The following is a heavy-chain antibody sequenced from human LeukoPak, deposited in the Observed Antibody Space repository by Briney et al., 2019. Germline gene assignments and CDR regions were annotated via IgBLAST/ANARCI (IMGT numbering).Heavy chain of an antibody. V-gene: IGHV3-30*02. CDR2: LRFDGSDK. J-gene: IGHJ4*02. Sequence: PGGSLRLSCAASGFTFSNYGMHWVRQAPGKGLEWVAFLRFDGSDKYYADSVKGRFTISRDNSKNTLYLQMNSLRAEDTAVYYCARDPLTISAEPDYWGQGTLVTVSS. CDR1: GFTFSNYG. D-gene: IGHD5-24*01. CDR3: ARDPLTISAEPDY.